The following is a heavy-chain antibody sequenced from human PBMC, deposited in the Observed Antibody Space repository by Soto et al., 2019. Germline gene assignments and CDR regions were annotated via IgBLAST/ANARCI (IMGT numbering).Heavy chain of an antibody. V-gene: IGHV4-30-2*01. CDR2: IYHSGST. D-gene: IGHD2-2*01. Sequence: SDTLSLTCAVSGGSLSSGGYSWSWIRQPPGKGLEWIGYIYHSGSTYYNPSLKSRVTISVDRSKNQFSLKLSSVTAADTAVYYCARENCSSTSCYLDYWGQGTLVTVSS. CDR3: ARENCSSTSCYLDY. J-gene: IGHJ4*02. CDR1: GGSLSSGGYS.